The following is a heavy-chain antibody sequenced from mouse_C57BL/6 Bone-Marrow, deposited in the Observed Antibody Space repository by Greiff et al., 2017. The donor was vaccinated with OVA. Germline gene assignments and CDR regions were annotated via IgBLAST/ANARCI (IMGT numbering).Heavy chain of an antibody. CDR3: AKGDDYGRYWYFDV. Sequence: QVQLQQPGAELVRPGSSVKLSCKASGYTFTSYWMHWVKQRPIQGLECIGNIDPSDSETHYNQKFKDKATLTVDKSSSTAYMQLSSLTSEDSAVYYCAKGDDYGRYWYFDVWGTGTTVTVSS. D-gene: IGHD2-4*01. V-gene: IGHV1-52*01. CDR2: IDPSDSET. J-gene: IGHJ1*03. CDR1: GYTFTSYW.